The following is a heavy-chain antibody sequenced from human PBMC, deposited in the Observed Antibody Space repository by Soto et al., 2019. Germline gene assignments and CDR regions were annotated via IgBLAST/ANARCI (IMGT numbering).Heavy chain of an antibody. J-gene: IGHJ6*02. V-gene: IGHV4-59*08. CDR2: IYYSGST. Sequence: SETLSLTCTVSGGSISSYYWSWIRQPPGKGLEWIGYIYYSGSTNYNPSLKSRVTISVDTSKNQFSLKLRSLIAADSAVYYCAINADVWGQGTTVTVSS. CDR3: AINADV. CDR1: GGSISSYY.